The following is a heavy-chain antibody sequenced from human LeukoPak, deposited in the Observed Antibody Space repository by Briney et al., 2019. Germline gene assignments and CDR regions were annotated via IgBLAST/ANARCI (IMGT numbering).Heavy chain of an antibody. CDR3: ATVRQQLRNWFDP. V-gene: IGHV4-59*11. D-gene: IGHD6-13*01. CDR2: IYHGGST. J-gene: IGHJ5*02. Sequence: SETLSLTCTVSGGSISNHYWSWIRQPPGKGLEWIGNIYHGGSTNYNPSLKSRVTISIDTSKNQFSLKLSSVTAADTAVYYCATVRQQLRNWFDPWGQGTLVTVSS. CDR1: GGSISNHY.